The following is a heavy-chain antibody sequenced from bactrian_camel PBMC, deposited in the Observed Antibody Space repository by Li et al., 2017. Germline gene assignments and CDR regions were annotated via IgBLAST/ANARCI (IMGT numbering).Heavy chain of an antibody. D-gene: IGHD2*01. CDR1: GFTFSSYY. Sequence: VQLVESGGGLVQPGGSLRLSCAASGFTFSSYYINWVRQAPGKGLEWVSSIYTGGGNTYYADSVKGRFTTSRDNAKNTLYLQMNSLRPEDTAMYYCAAPLGKAYSHRAFFLSRQRPNFGYMGQGTQVTVS. V-gene: IGHV3-2*01. J-gene: IGHJ4*01. CDR2: IYTGGGNT.